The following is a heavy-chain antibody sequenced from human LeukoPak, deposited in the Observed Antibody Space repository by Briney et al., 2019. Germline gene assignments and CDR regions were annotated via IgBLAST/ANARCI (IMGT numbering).Heavy chain of an antibody. V-gene: IGHV4-4*07. CDR3: ARQGTGNWFDP. CDR1: GDSISSYF. J-gene: IGHJ5*02. CDR2: IYTSETI. Sequence: SETLSLTCTVSGDSISSYFWSWIRQPAGKGLEWVGRIYTSETINYNPSLKGRVTMSVDTSKNQFSLKLSSVTAADTAVYYCARQGTGNWFDPWGQGTLVTVSS. D-gene: IGHD3/OR15-3a*01.